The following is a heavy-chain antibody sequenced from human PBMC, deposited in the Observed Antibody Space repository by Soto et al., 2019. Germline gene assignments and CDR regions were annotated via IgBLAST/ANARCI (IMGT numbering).Heavy chain of an antibody. CDR2: MSHDGSKT. D-gene: IGHD2-8*01. Sequence: QVQLVESGGGVVQPGTSLRLSCAASGFTFSSYGFHWVRQAPGKGLEWVTLMSHDGSKTFYADSVKGRFTISRDNSKNTLYLQMNSLKAEDTAVYYCVSGQCGTNCYIFEYWGQGTLVTVSS. V-gene: IGHV3-30*03. CDR3: VSGQCGTNCYIFEY. J-gene: IGHJ4*02. CDR1: GFTFSSYG.